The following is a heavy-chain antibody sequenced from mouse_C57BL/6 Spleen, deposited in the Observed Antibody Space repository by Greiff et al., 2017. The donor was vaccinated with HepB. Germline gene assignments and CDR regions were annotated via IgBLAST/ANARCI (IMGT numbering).Heavy chain of an antibody. D-gene: IGHD1-1*01. Sequence: QVQLQQPGAELVKPGASVKLSCKASGYTFTSYWMQWVKQRPGQDLEWIGEIDPSDSYTNYNQKFKGKATLTVDTSSSTAYMQLSSLTSEDSAVYYCARWATVVADYFDYWGQGTTLTVSS. CDR3: ARWATVVADYFDY. CDR1: GYTFTSYW. CDR2: IDPSDSYT. J-gene: IGHJ2*01. V-gene: IGHV1-50*01.